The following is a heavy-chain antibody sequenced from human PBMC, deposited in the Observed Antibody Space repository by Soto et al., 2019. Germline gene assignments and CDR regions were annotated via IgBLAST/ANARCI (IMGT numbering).Heavy chain of an antibody. J-gene: IGHJ5*02. CDR3: AKYCSHGVFHSRWLDP. CDR1: GFTFSIYA. D-gene: IGHD2-8*01. CDR2: ITDSGGST. Sequence: GGSLRLSCAASGFTFSIYAMSWVRQAPGKGLEWVSTITDSGGSTFYGDSVKGRFTISRDNSKNTLYLQMNSLRAEDTAVYYCAKYCSHGVFHSRWLDPWGQGTLVTVSS. V-gene: IGHV3-23*01.